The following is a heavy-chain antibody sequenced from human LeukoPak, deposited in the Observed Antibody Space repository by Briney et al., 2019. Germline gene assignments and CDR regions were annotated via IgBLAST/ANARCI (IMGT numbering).Heavy chain of an antibody. J-gene: IGHJ3*02. D-gene: IGHD2-2*01. Sequence: SQTLSLTCTVSGGSVSIGSYYWSWIRQPAGKGLEWIGRIYISGSTNYNPSLKSRVTISVDTSKNQFSLKLTSVTAADTAVYYCARDQIVVDAFDIWGQGTMVTVSS. CDR3: ARDQIVVDAFDI. V-gene: IGHV4-61*02. CDR2: IYISGST. CDR1: GGSVSIGSYY.